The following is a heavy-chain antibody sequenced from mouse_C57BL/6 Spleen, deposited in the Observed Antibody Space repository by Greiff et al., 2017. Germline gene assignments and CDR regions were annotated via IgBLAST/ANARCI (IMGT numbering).Heavy chain of an antibody. CDR1: GYTFTNYW. V-gene: IGHV1-63*01. J-gene: IGHJ2*01. CDR2: IYPGGGYT. CDR3: AKAYYCAISYFDY. D-gene: IGHD1-1*01. Sequence: VQLQQSGAELVRPGTSVKMSCKASGYTFTNYWIGWAKQRPGHGLEWIGDIYPGGGYTNYNEKFKGKATLTADKSSSTAYMQCSSLTSADYAIYYCAKAYYCAISYFDYWGQGTTLTVSS.